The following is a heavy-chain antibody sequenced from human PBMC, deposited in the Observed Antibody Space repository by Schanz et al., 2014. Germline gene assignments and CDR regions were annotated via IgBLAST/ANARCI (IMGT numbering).Heavy chain of an antibody. CDR3: VSAYGEFLDH. Sequence: EVQLLESGGGLVQPGGSLRLSCAASGFTFRNYGMSWVRQAPGQGLEWVSSISSSGSSIYYADSVKGRFTISRDNANNSLFLRMNSLRAEDTAMYYCVSAYGEFLDHWGQGTLVTVSS. V-gene: IGHV3-21*06. D-gene: IGHD4-17*01. CDR1: GFTFRNYG. CDR2: ISSSGSSI. J-gene: IGHJ4*02.